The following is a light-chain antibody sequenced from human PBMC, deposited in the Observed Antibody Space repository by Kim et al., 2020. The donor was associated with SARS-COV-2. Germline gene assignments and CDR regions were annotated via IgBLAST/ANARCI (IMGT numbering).Light chain of an antibody. CDR3: QQYYSPPWT. Sequence: DIVMTQSPDSLAVSLGERATINCKSSQSVLSRSSNNNYLAWYQQKPGQPPNLLIYWASTRESGVPDRFSASGSGTDFTLTISSLQADDVAVYFCQQYYSPPWTFGQGTKLDIK. V-gene: IGKV4-1*01. J-gene: IGKJ1*01. CDR2: WAS. CDR1: QSVLSRSSNNNY.